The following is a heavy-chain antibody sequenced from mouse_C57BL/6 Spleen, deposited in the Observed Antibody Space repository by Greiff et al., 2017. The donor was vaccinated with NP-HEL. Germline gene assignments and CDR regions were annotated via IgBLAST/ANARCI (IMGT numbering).Heavy chain of an antibody. V-gene: IGHV10-1*01. CDR1: GFSFNTYA. CDR2: IRSKSNNYAT. CDR3: VRHRYYNYAMDY. D-gene: IGHD2-12*01. J-gene: IGHJ4*01. Sequence: EVKLEESGGGLVQPKGSLKLSCAASGFSFNTYAMNWVRQAPGKGLEWVARIRSKSNNYATYYADSVKDRFTISRDDSESMLYLQMNNLKTEDTAMYYCVRHRYYNYAMDYWGQGTSVTVSS.